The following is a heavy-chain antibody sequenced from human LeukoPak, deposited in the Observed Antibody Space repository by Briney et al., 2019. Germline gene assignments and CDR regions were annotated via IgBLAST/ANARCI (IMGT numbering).Heavy chain of an antibody. J-gene: IGHJ4*02. CDR3: ARTRHLYDFWSGYHRPFDY. Sequence: ASVKVSCKASGYTFTSYGISWVRQAPGQGLEWMGWISAYNGNTNYAQRLQGRVTMTTDTSTSAAYMEPRSLRSDDTAVYYCARTRHLYDFWSGYHRPFDYWGQGTLVTVSS. CDR2: ISAYNGNT. D-gene: IGHD3-3*01. V-gene: IGHV1-18*01. CDR1: GYTFTSYG.